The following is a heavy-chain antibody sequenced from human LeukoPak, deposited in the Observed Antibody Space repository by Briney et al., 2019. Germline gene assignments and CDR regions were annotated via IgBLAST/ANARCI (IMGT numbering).Heavy chain of an antibody. CDR3: SKSVTALSHYYSGTDV. J-gene: IGHJ6*02. D-gene: IGHD2-21*02. CDR2: ISAYNGNT. Sequence: ASVKLSCKASGYTFTSYGISWVRQAPGQGLECIGLISAYNGNTNYAQKLEGRVTMTTDTSTSTAYMELRSLRTDDTAVYYSSKSVTALSHYYSGTDVWGQGTPVTVSS. CDR1: GYTFTSYG. V-gene: IGHV1-18*01.